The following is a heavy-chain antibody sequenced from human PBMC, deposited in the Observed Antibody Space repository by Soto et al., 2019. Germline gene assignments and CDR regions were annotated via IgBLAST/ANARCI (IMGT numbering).Heavy chain of an antibody. J-gene: IGHJ6*02. V-gene: IGHV4-31*03. CDR2: IYYSGST. CDR1: GGSISSGGYY. CDR3: ARDGRHTAMGMDV. D-gene: IGHD5-18*01. Sequence: SETLSLTCTVSGGSISSGGYYWSWIRQHPGKSLEWIGYIYYSGSTYYNPSLKSRVTISVDTSKNQFSLKLSSVTAADTAVYYCARDGRHTAMGMDVWGQGTTVTVSS.